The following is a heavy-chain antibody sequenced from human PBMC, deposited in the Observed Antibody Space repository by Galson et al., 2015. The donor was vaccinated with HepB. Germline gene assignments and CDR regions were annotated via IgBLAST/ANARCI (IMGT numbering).Heavy chain of an antibody. Sequence: SETLSLTCTVSGGSISSSSYYWGWIRQPPGKGLEWIGSIYYSGSTYYNPSLKSRVTISVDTSKNQFSLKLSSVTAADTAVYYCASKGGGFDGWFDPWGQGTLVTVSS. D-gene: IGHD2-15*01. V-gene: IGHV4-39*01. CDR1: GGSISSSSYY. CDR2: IYYSGST. J-gene: IGHJ5*02. CDR3: ASKGGGFDGWFDP.